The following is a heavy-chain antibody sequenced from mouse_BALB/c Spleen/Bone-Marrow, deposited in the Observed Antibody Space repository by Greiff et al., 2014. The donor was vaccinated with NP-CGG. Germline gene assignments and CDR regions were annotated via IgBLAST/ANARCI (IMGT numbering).Heavy chain of an antibody. J-gene: IGHJ3*01. V-gene: IGHV7-1*02. CDR1: GFTFSDFY. D-gene: IGHD2-10*02. CDR2: SRNKAKYYTT. CDR3: ARDVGYGNYFVY. Sequence: EVKVVESGGGLVQPGDSLRLSCATSGFTFSDFYMEWVRQPPGKRLEWIAASRNKAKYYTTEYSASVKGRFIVSRDTSQSVLHLQMNALRAEDTAIYYCARDVGYGNYFVYWGQGTLVTVSA.